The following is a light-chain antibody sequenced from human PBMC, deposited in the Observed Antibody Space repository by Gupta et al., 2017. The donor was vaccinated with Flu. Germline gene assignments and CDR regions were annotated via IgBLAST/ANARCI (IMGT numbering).Light chain of an antibody. V-gene: IGKV3-15*01. CDR2: GAS. CDR1: QSVSSH. J-gene: IGKJ1*01. Sequence: APLSGSPGELASFSCRASQSVSSHLAWYQQKPCQAPRLLIYGASTRATGIPARFSGSGSGTEFTLTISSLQSEDFAVYYCQQYNNGPPGTFGQGTKVEIK. CDR3: QQYNNGPPGT.